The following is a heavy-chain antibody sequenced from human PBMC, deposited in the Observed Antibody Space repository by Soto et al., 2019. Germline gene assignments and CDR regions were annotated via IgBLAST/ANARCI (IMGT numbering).Heavy chain of an antibody. CDR3: ARLYTGNYLMYH. Sequence: ETLSLTCSVSGSSINSNLYHWGWIRHSPGKGLEWIGSIHNTGNIFYNPSLKSRVTLSIDTSQSHFSLHLSSVTAADTAVYFCARLYTGNYLMYHWGPGTLVTVSS. V-gene: IGHV4-39*02. CDR2: IHNTGNI. J-gene: IGHJ5*02. CDR1: GSSINSNLYH. D-gene: IGHD1-26*01.